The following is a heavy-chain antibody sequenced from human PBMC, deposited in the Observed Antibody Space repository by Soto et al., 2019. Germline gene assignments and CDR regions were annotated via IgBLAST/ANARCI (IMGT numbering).Heavy chain of an antibody. D-gene: IGHD2-15*01. V-gene: IGHV4-39*01. J-gene: IGHJ4*02. CDR3: ARHSSGSRHPGFDY. CDR2: IYDGEIS. CDR1: GGSISSSTSY. Sequence: QLQLQESGPGLVKPSETLSLTCTVSGGSISSSTSYWGWVRQPPGKGLEWIASIYDGEISHCHPSLRGRVAISVATSKIHLSLQLTAVTAADTAVYYCARHSSGSRHPGFDYCGQGTVVTVSA.